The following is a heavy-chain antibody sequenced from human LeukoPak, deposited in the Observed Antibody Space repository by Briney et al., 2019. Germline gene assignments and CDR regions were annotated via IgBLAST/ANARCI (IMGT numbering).Heavy chain of an antibody. D-gene: IGHD3-22*01. CDR1: GGSISSYY. CDR2: IYYSGST. CDR3: ARVSQSSGYYYGGYYFDC. V-gene: IGHV4-59*01. Sequence: SETLSLTCTVSGGSISSYYWSWIRQPPGKGLEWIGYIYYSGSTNYNPSLKSRVTISVDTSKNQFSLKLSSVTAADTAVYYCARVSQSSGYYYGGYYFDCWGQGTLVTVSS. J-gene: IGHJ4*02.